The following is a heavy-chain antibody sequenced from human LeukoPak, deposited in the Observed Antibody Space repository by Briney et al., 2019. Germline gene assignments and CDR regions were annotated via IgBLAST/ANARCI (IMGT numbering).Heavy chain of an antibody. CDR1: GGSFSGYF. D-gene: IGHD1-7*01. V-gene: IGHV4-34*01. CDR2: INHSGSP. CDR3: ARDRLELLPAYYYGMDV. Sequence: SETLSLTCAVYGGSFSGYFWSWIRQPPEKGLEWIGEINHSGSPDYNPSLKSRVTISVDTSRNQFSLKLSPVTAADTAVYYCARDRLELLPAYYYGMDVWGQGTTVTVFS. J-gene: IGHJ6*02.